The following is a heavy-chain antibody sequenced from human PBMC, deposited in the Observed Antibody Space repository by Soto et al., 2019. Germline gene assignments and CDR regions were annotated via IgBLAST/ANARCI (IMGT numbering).Heavy chain of an antibody. Sequence: EVQLVESGGGLVQPGGSLRLSCAASGFTFSSYAMHWVRQDPGKGLEYVSAISSNGGSTYYANSVKGRFTISRDNSKNTLYLQMGSLRAEDMAVYYCARGIVATYGMDVWGQGTTVTVSS. V-gene: IGHV3-64*01. D-gene: IGHD5-12*01. CDR3: ARGIVATYGMDV. J-gene: IGHJ6*02. CDR2: ISSNGGST. CDR1: GFTFSSYA.